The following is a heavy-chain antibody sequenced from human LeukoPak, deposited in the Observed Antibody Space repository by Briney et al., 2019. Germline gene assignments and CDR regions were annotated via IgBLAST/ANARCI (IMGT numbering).Heavy chain of an antibody. CDR3: ARVPATDYYYYYYMDV. Sequence: PGGSLRLSCAASGFTFSSCALNWVRQAPGKGLEWVSYISSSSSTIYYADSVKGRFTISRDNAKNSLYLQMNSLRAEDTAVYYCARVPATDYYYYYYMDVWGKGTTVTVSS. V-gene: IGHV3-48*04. D-gene: IGHD2-2*01. CDR1: GFTFSSCA. J-gene: IGHJ6*03. CDR2: ISSSSSTI.